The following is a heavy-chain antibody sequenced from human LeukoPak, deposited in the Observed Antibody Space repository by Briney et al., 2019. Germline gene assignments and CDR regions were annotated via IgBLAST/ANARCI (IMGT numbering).Heavy chain of an antibody. CDR1: GGSISSYY. Sequence: SETLSLTCTVSGGSISSYYWSWIRQPPGKGLEWIGYIYYSGSTNYNPSLKSRVTISVDTSKNQFSLKLSSVTAADTAVYYCARGQVLSDYWGQGTLVTVSS. J-gene: IGHJ4*02. CDR3: ARGQVLSDY. V-gene: IGHV4-59*08. D-gene: IGHD2-15*01. CDR2: IYYSGST.